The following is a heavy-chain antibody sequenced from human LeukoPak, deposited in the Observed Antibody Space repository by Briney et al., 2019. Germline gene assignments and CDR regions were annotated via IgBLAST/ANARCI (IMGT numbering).Heavy chain of an antibody. D-gene: IGHD3-22*01. J-gene: IGHJ4*02. CDR2: VNHGGAT. V-gene: IGHV4-34*01. CDR3: ARGRENYYGGSGYAFGRYFDY. CDR1: GGSLSGYF. Sequence: PSETLSLTCGVSGGSLSGYFWNWIRQPPGKGLEYIGEVNHGGATIVNPPLQSRVTISIDTSRNQFSLRLSSVTAADTAVYYCARGRENYYGGSGYAFGRYFDYWAQGTLVTVSS.